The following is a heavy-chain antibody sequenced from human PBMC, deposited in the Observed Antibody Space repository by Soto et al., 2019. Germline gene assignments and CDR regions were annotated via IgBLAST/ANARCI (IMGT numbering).Heavy chain of an antibody. Sequence: PGGSLRLSCAASGFNFNVYSMNWVRQAPGKGLEWISSISSSSNYIHYRDSVRGRFTISSDNAKNSLYLQLDSLRVEDTAVYFCARERGSEVFDAGGQGTLFTDSS. CDR3: ARERGSEVFDA. V-gene: IGHV3-21*01. CDR2: ISSSSNYI. D-gene: IGHD5-12*01. CDR1: GFNFNVYS. J-gene: IGHJ5*02.